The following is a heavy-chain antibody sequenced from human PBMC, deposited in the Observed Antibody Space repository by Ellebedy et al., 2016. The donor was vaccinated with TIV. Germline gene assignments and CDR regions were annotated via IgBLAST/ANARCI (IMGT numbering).Heavy chain of an antibody. D-gene: IGHD5-24*01. CDR3: AKGDGQSDAFDI. Sequence: GGSLRLSCAASGFTFSSYWMSWVRQAPGKGLEWVANIKQDGSEKYYVDSVKGRFTISRDNSKNTLYLQMNSLRAEDTAVYYCAKGDGQSDAFDIWGQGTMVTVSS. CDR1: GFTFSSYW. V-gene: IGHV3-7*01. CDR2: IKQDGSEK. J-gene: IGHJ3*02.